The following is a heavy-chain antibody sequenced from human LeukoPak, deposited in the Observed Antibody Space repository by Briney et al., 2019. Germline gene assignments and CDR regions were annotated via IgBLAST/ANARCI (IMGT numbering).Heavy chain of an antibody. CDR3: ARDWRFYGTSFFDY. Sequence: SETLSLTCTVSGYSISSGYYWGWIRQPPGKGLEWIGEIYHSGSTYYNPSLKSRVTISVDKSKNQFSLKLSSVTAADTAVYYCARDWRFYGTSFFDYWGQGTLVTVSS. D-gene: IGHD2/OR15-2a*01. V-gene: IGHV4-38-2*02. J-gene: IGHJ4*02. CDR1: GYSISSGYY. CDR2: IYHSGST.